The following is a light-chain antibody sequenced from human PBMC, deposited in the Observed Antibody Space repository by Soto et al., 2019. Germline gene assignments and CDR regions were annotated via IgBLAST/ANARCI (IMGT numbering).Light chain of an antibody. Sequence: QSALTQPPSASGSPGQSVTISCTGTSSDVGGYNYVSWYQQHPGKAPKLMIYEVSKRPSGVPDRFSGSKSGNTASLTVSGLQAEDEADYYCSSWKVFGGGTKLTVL. CDR1: SSDVGGYNY. CDR2: EVS. V-gene: IGLV2-8*01. CDR3: SSWKV. J-gene: IGLJ2*01.